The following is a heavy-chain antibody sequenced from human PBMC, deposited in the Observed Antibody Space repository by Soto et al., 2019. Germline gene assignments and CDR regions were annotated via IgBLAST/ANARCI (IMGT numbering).Heavy chain of an antibody. J-gene: IGHJ3*02. CDR2: INAGNGNT. V-gene: IGHV1-3*01. CDR3: ARAAYCGSDSCSDAFDI. Sequence: QVQLVQSGAEVKKSGASVKVSCKASGYTFTNYAMHWVRQASGQRLEWMGWINAGNGNTKYSQQFQGRVTITRDTSASTAYMELSSLRSEDTAVYYCARAAYCGSDSCSDAFDIWGQGTVVTVSS. D-gene: IGHD2-21*02. CDR1: GYTFTNYA.